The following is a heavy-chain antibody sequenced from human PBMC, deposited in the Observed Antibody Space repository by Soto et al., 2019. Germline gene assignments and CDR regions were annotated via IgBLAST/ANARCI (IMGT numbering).Heavy chain of an antibody. CDR1: GGSISSSNW. V-gene: IGHV4-4*02. J-gene: IGHJ6*02. Sequence: PSETLSLTCAVSGGSISSSNWWSWVRQPPGEGLEWIGEIYHSGSTNYNPSLKSRVTISVDKSKNQFSLKLSSVTAADTAVYYCARDIVMTGYPYYYYGMDVWGQGTTVTVSS. CDR2: IYHSGST. D-gene: IGHD3-9*01. CDR3: ARDIVMTGYPYYYYGMDV.